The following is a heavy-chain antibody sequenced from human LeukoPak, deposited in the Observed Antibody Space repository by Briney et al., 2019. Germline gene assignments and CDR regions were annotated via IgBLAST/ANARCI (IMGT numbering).Heavy chain of an antibody. Sequence: SVKVSCKASGGTFSSYAISWVRQAPGQGLEWMGGIIPIFGTANYAQKFQGRVTMTRDTSTSTVYMELSSLRSEDTAVYYCARDNIVVVPAAIPTTYDAFDIWGQGTMVTVSS. CDR1: GGTFSSYA. CDR3: ARDNIVVVPAAIPTTYDAFDI. V-gene: IGHV1-69*05. J-gene: IGHJ3*02. D-gene: IGHD2-2*02. CDR2: IIPIFGTA.